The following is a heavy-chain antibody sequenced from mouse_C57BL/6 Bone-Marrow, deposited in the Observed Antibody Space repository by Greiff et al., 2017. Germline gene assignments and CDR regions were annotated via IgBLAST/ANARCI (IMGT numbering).Heavy chain of an antibody. Sequence: QVQLQQSGAELARPGASVKLSCKASGYTFTSYGISWVKQRTGQGLEWIGEIYPRSGTTYYTEKFKGKATLTADKSSSTAYRELSSLTSEDSAVYFCARRGDGDYPDYWGQGTTLTVAS. D-gene: IGHD1-1*02. CDR1: GYTFTSYG. J-gene: IGHJ2*01. V-gene: IGHV1-81*01. CDR3: ARRGDGDYPDY. CDR2: IYPRSGTT.